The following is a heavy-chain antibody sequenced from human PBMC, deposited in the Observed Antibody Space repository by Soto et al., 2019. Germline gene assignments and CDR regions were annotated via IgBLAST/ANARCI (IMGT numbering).Heavy chain of an antibody. CDR2: INPNSGGT. Sequence: ASVKVSCKASGYTFTGYYMHWVRQAPGQGLEWMGWINPNSGGTNYAQKFQGWVTMTRDTSISTAYMELSRLRSDDTAVYYCARDVVIVGARTYYYYYGMDAWGQGTTVTVSS. CDR3: ARDVVIVGARTYYYYYGMDA. CDR1: GYTFTGYY. D-gene: IGHD1-26*01. J-gene: IGHJ6*02. V-gene: IGHV1-2*04.